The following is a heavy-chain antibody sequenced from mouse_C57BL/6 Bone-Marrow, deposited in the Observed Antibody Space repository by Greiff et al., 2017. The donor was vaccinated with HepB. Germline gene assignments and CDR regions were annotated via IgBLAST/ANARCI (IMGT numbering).Heavy chain of an antibody. V-gene: IGHV5-2*01. CDR3: ARSMMVTTVYAMDY. D-gene: IGHD2-3*01. CDR1: EYEFPSHD. CDR2: INSDGGST. Sequence: EVKLMESGGGLVQPGESLKLSCESNEYEFPSHDMSWVRKTPEKRLELVAAINSDGGSTYYPDTMERRFIISRDNTKKTLYLQMSSLRSEDTALYYCARSMMVTTVYAMDYWGQGTSVTVSS. J-gene: IGHJ4*01.